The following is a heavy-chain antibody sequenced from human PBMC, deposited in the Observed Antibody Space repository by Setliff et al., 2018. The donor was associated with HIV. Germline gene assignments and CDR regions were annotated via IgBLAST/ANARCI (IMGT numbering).Heavy chain of an antibody. CDR1: GYSFTYYA. CDR3: ARDPAPSSSASYFQH. J-gene: IGHJ1*01. Sequence: VASVKVSCKASGYSFTYYAVHWVRQAPGQRLEWMGIINPSSGSTTYAQKFQGRVTMTRDTSTSTVYMELSSLRSEDTAVYYCARDPAPSSSASYFQHWGQGTPVTVSS. V-gene: IGHV1-46*01. D-gene: IGHD6-6*01. CDR2: INPSSGST.